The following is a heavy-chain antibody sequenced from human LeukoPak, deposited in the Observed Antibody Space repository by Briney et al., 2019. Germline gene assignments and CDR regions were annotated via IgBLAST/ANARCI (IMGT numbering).Heavy chain of an antibody. V-gene: IGHV4-34*01. CDR2: NNHSGST. CDR3: ARGPPTDYYYSSGFYYVFDY. D-gene: IGHD3-22*01. J-gene: IGHJ4*02. Sequence: SETLSLTCAVYGGSFSGYYWSWMRQPPGKGLEWIGENNHSGSTNYNPSLKSRVTISVDTSKNQFSLKLSSVTAADMAVYFCARGPPTDYYYSSGFYYVFDYWGQGTLVTVSS. CDR1: GGSFSGYY.